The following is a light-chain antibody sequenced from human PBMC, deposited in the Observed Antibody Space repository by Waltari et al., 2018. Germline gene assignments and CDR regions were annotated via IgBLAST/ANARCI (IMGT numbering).Light chain of an antibody. Sequence: DIVMTQSPDSMAVDLGERATIKGKSSQSVLYTSNNKNYLTWYQQKPGQPPKLLIYWASTRESGVPDRFSGSGSGTDFTLTISSLRAEDVAVYYCQQYYSMPLTFGGGTKEEIK. CDR3: QQYYSMPLT. V-gene: IGKV4-1*01. CDR1: QSVLYTSNNKNY. J-gene: IGKJ4*01. CDR2: WAS.